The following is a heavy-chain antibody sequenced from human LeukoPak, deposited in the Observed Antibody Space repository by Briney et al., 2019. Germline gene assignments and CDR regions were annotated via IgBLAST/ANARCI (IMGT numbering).Heavy chain of an antibody. CDR1: GFTFSNYW. CDR3: VKDRVKTWIRGDNWFDP. J-gene: IGHJ5*02. CDR2: ISGSGGST. D-gene: IGHD5-18*01. Sequence: GGSLRLSCAASGFTFSNYWMHWVRQAPGKGLEWVSAISGSGGSTYYADSVKGRFTISRDNSKNTLYLQMNSLRAEDTAVYYCVKDRVKTWIRGDNWFDPWGQGTLVTVSS. V-gene: IGHV3-23*01.